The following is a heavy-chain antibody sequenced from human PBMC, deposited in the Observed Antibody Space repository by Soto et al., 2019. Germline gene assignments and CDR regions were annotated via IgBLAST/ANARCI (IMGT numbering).Heavy chain of an antibody. J-gene: IGHJ4*02. Sequence: XETLSLTCTVSGAPVSRETHFWTWIQQPPGKGLEWIGYMYYSGITNSNPALKSRVTLSVDRSRNQFSLSLNSVTAADTAVYYCAREDMSGTCYFDYWGPGTQVTVSS. CDR3: AREDMSGTCYFDY. CDR1: GAPVSRETHF. CDR2: MYYSGIT. V-gene: IGHV4-61*01. D-gene: IGHD1-26*01.